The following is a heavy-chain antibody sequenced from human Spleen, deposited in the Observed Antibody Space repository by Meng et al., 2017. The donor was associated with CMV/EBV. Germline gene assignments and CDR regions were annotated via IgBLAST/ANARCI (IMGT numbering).Heavy chain of an antibody. D-gene: IGHD3-3*01. V-gene: IGHV1-2*02. J-gene: IGHJ6*02. CDR3: ARVLKSEFLDYYHAMDV. CDR2: SNPKSGGI. CDR1: GYTFTDYF. Sequence: ASVKVSCKASGYTFTDYFIHWVRQAPGQGLEWMGWSNPKSGGIHYAQKFQARVTMTRDTSISTGYMELSRLRSDDSAVYYCARVLKSEFLDYYHAMDVWGQGTTVTVSS.